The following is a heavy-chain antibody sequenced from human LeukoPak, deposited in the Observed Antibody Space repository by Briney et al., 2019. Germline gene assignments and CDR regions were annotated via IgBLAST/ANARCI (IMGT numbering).Heavy chain of an antibody. D-gene: IGHD3-16*02. Sequence: SETLSLTCTVSGYSISSGFYWGWIRQPPGKGLEWIGSIYHSGSTYYNPSLKSRVTISVDTSKNQFSLKLTSVTASDTAVYYCARTRFRWHAGTYRYYSDNWGQGTLVTVSS. CDR1: GYSISSGFY. J-gene: IGHJ4*02. CDR2: IYHSGST. V-gene: IGHV4-38-2*02. CDR3: ARTRFRWHAGTYRYYSDN.